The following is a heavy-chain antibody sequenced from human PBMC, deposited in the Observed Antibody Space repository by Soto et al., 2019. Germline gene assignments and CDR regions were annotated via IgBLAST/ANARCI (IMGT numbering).Heavy chain of an antibody. J-gene: IGHJ4*02. Sequence: GESLRLSCAASGFTFSTYAMSWVRQAPGKGLEWFSAIGGSSGSTCYADSVKGRFTISRDNSKNTLYLQMNSLRAEDTAVYYCAKDGQQHLASYFDYWGQGTLVTVSS. V-gene: IGHV3-23*01. CDR1: GFTFSTYA. CDR3: AKDGQQHLASYFDY. D-gene: IGHD6-13*01. CDR2: IGGSSGST.